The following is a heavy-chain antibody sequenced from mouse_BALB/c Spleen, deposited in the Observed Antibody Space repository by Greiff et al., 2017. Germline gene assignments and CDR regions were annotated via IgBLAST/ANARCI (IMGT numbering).Heavy chain of an antibody. J-gene: IGHJ4*01. D-gene: IGHD2-1*01. V-gene: IGHV1-69*02. Sequence: VQLQQPGAELVKPGAPVKLSCKASGYTFTSYWMNWVKQRPGRGLEWIGRIDPSDSETHYNQKFKDKATLTVDKSSSTAYIQLSSLTSEDSAVYYCARDYGNDYAMDYWGQGTSVTVSS. CDR3: ARDYGNDYAMDY. CDR1: GYTFTSYW. CDR2: IDPSDSET.